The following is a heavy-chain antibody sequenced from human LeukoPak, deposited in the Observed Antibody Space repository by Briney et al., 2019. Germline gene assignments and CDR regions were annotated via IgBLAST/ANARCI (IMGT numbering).Heavy chain of an antibody. CDR2: IYYSGST. J-gene: IGHJ6*03. V-gene: IGHV4-34*01. CDR3: ARGAPSYGSGSYYTYYYYYYYMDV. Sequence: SETLSLTCAVYGGSFSGYYWGWIRQPPGKGLEWIGSIYYSGSTYYNPSLKSRVTISVDTSKNQFSLKLSSVTAADTAVYYCARGAPSYGSGSYYTYYYYYYYMDVWGKGTTVTVSS. D-gene: IGHD3-10*01. CDR1: GGSFSGYY.